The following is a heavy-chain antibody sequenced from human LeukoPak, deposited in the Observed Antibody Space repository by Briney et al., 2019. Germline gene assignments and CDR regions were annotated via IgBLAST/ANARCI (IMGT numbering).Heavy chain of an antibody. J-gene: IGHJ4*02. CDR1: GYTFSTYG. V-gene: IGHV1-2*02. D-gene: IGHD6-6*01. CDR3: ASLALDIAARSSAFDY. Sequence: GASVKVSCKASGYTFSTYGICWVRQAPGQGLEWMGWINPNSGGTNYAQKFQGRVTMTRDTSISTAYMELSRLRSDDTAVYYCASLALDIAARSSAFDYWGQGTLVTVSS. CDR2: INPNSGGT.